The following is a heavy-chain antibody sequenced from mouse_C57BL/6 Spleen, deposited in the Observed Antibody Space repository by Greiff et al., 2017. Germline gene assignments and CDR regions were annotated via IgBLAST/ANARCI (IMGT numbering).Heavy chain of an antibody. V-gene: IGHV1-69*01. J-gene: IGHJ3*01. CDR1: GYTFTSYW. CDR3: ALNWDGAY. CDR2: LDPSDSYT. Sequence: VQLQQSGAELVMPGASVKLSCKASGYTFTSYWMHWVKQRPGQGLEWIGELDPSDSYTNYNQKFKGKSTLTVDKSSSTAYLQLSSLTSADSAVYYWALNWDGAYWGQGTLVTVSA. D-gene: IGHD4-1*01.